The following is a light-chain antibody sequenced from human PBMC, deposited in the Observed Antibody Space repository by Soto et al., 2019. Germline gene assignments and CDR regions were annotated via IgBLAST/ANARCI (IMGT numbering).Light chain of an antibody. V-gene: IGLV2-11*01. CDR3: CSYAGSYTWV. CDR1: RSDVGGYNF. J-gene: IGLJ3*02. Sequence: QSALTQPRSVSGSPGQSVTISCTGTRSDVGGYNFVSWYQQHPGKAPKLMIYDVSKRPSGVPDRLSGSKSGNTASLTISGLQAEDEADYHCCSYAGSYTWVFGGGTKLTVL. CDR2: DVS.